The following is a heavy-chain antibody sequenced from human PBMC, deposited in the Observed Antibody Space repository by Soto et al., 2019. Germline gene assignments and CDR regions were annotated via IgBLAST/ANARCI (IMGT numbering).Heavy chain of an antibody. V-gene: IGHV3-21*01. CDR3: ARAYTDWPLAYGLDV. Sequence: PXVSLRLSCVGSGFTFSTYSINWVRQAPGKGLEWVSSISSRIDIYYADSVKGRFTISRDNAKNSVSLQMNSLRAEDTAVYYCARAYTDWPLAYGLDVCGQGTTVTVSS. CDR1: GFTFSTYS. J-gene: IGHJ6*02. D-gene: IGHD3-9*01. CDR2: ISSRIDI.